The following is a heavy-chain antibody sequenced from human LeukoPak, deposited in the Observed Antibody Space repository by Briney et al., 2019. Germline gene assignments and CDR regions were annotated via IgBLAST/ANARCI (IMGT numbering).Heavy chain of an antibody. V-gene: IGHV3-23*01. D-gene: IGHD1-26*01. CDR3: AKNRGAGSHFYYHMNV. J-gene: IGHJ6*03. CDR2: NRGSGGST. CDR1: GVTFSSYD. Sequence: AGGPVRLFCAASGVTFSSYDMSGVRQAPGKVLECISANRGSGGSTYYADSVKGRFTISRDNAKNTLYLQMNSLRAEDTAVYYCAKNRGAGSHFYYHMNVWGKGTTVTVSS.